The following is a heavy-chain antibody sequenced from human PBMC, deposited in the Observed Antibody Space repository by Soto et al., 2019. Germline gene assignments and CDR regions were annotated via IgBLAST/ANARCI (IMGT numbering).Heavy chain of an antibody. CDR1: GYTFTGYY. V-gene: IGHV1-2*02. CDR3: ARGESLAAAHYYGMDV. Sequence: QVQLVQSGAEVKKPGASVKVSCKASGYTFTGYYMHWVRQAPGQGLEWMGWINPNSGGTNYAQKYQGRVTMTRDTAISTAYMELSRLRSYDTAVYYCARGESLAAAHYYGMDVWGQGTTVTVSS. CDR2: INPNSGGT. D-gene: IGHD6-13*01. J-gene: IGHJ6*02.